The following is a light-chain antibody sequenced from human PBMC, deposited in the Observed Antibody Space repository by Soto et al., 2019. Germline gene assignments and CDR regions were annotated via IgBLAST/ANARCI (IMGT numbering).Light chain of an antibody. V-gene: IGLV2-14*03. Sequence: LTQPASVSGSPGQSITIPCTGTSSDVGGYNFVSWYQQHPGKAPKLMIYDVSNRPSGVSNRFSGSKSGNTASLTISGLQAEDEADYYCSSSTSSSALYVFGTGTKVTVL. CDR3: SSSTSSSALYV. J-gene: IGLJ1*01. CDR1: SSDVGGYNF. CDR2: DVS.